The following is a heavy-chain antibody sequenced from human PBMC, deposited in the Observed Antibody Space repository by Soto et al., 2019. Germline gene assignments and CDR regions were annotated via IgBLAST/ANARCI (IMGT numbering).Heavy chain of an antibody. CDR2: ISYDGSNK. Sequence: QEQLVESGGGVVQPGRSLRLSCAASGFTFSSYAMHWVRQAPGKGLEWVAVISYDGSNKYYADSVKGRFTISRDNSKNTLYLQMNSLRAEDTAVYYCASRSSGWYALPYYYYGMDVWGQGTTVTVSS. V-gene: IGHV3-30-3*01. D-gene: IGHD6-19*01. CDR3: ASRSSGWYALPYYYYGMDV. J-gene: IGHJ6*02. CDR1: GFTFSSYA.